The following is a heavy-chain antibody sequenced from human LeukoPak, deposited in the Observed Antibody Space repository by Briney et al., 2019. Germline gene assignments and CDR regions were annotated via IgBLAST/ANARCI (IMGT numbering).Heavy chain of an antibody. V-gene: IGHV1-8*01. Sequence: GASVKVSCKASGYTFTSYDIHWVRQATGQGLEWMGWMNPNSGNTGYAQKFQGRVTMTRNTSISTAYMELSSLRSEDTAVYYCARRGVSLRYFDWLLPHPFDYWGQGTLVTVSS. CDR3: ARRGVSLRYFDWLLPHPFDY. D-gene: IGHD3-9*01. J-gene: IGHJ4*02. CDR2: MNPNSGNT. CDR1: GYTFTSYD.